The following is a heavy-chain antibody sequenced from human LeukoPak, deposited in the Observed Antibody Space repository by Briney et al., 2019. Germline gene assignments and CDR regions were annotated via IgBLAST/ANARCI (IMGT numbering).Heavy chain of an antibody. Sequence: GGSLRLPCAASGFTFSSFDMHWVRQATGKGLEWVSVIGTAGDTYYPGSVKGRFTISRENAKNSLYLQMNSLRAGDTAVYYCARGNYDTSGIDYWGQGTLVTVSS. CDR2: IGTAGDT. J-gene: IGHJ4*02. CDR3: ARGNYDTSGIDY. V-gene: IGHV3-13*01. D-gene: IGHD3-22*01. CDR1: GFTFSSFD.